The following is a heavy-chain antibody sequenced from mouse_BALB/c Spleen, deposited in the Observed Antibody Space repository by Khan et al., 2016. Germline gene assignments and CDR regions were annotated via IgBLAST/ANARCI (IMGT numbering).Heavy chain of an antibody. J-gene: IGHJ4*01. V-gene: IGHV9-3-1*01. CDR2: INTYTGEP. Sequence: IQLVQSGPELKKPGETVKISCKASGYTFTNYGMNWVKQAPGKGLKWMGWINTYTGEPTYADDFKGRFAFSLETSASTAYLQINNLKNEDTATYFCAREGLRRTGYAMDYWGQGTSVTVSS. D-gene: IGHD2-4*01. CDR1: GYTFTNYG. CDR3: AREGLRRTGYAMDY.